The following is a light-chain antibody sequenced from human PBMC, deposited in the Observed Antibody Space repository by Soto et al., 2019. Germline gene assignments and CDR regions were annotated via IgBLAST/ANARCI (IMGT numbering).Light chain of an antibody. J-gene: IGKJ2*01. Sequence: EIVLTQSPGTLSLSPGERATLSCRASQSVRGSHLGWYQQKPGQAPRLLIYSASSRATGVPDRFSGSGSGTDSTLTISRLEPEDFALYYCHHFDSAGTFGQGTTLEI. CDR3: HHFDSAGT. V-gene: IGKV3-20*01. CDR1: QSVRGSH. CDR2: SAS.